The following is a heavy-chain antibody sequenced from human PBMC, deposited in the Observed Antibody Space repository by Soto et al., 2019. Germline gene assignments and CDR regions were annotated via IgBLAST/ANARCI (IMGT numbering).Heavy chain of an antibody. CDR2: IYSDGSAT. CDR3: ARGNYGGFDY. J-gene: IGHJ4*02. CDR1: GFTFSYYW. V-gene: IGHV3-74*03. Sequence: EVQLVESGGGLVEPGGSLRLSCAASGFTFSYYWMHWVRQTPEKGLVWVARIYSDGSATTYADSVKGRFTISRDNSKNTLYLQMNSLRADDTAVYYCARGNYGGFDYWGQGTLVNVSS. D-gene: IGHD4-17*01.